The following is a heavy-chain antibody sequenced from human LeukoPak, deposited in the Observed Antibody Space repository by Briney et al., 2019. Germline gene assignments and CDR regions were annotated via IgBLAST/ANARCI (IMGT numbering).Heavy chain of an antibody. CDR2: IIPIFGIA. CDR3: ARDLSRGIVVVPAAMSPWFGP. J-gene: IGHJ5*02. Sequence: SVKVSCKASGGTFSSYAISWVRQAPGQGLEWMGRIIPIFGIANYAQKFQGRVTITADKSTSTAYMELSSLRSEDTAVYYCARDLSRGIVVVPAAMSPWFGPWGQGTLVTVSS. CDR1: GGTFSSYA. D-gene: IGHD2-2*01. V-gene: IGHV1-69*04.